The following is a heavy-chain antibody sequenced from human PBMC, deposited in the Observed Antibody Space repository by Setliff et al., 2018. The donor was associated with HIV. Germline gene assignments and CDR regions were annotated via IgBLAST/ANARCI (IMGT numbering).Heavy chain of an antibody. CDR1: GGSISTYY. Sequence: SETLSLTCTVSGGSISTYYWSWIRQPAGKGLEWIGRIYTSGGTNYNPSLKSRVTMSVETSNNQFSLKLSSGTAADAAVYCCATQGIEAASLPGYFNYWGQGTLVTVSS. D-gene: IGHD6-13*01. J-gene: IGHJ4*02. CDR3: ATQGIEAASLPGYFNY. V-gene: IGHV4-4*07. CDR2: IYTSGGT.